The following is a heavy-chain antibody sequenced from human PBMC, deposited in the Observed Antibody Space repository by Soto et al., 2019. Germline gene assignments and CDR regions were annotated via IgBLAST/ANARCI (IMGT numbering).Heavy chain of an antibody. V-gene: IGHV3-48*01. D-gene: IGHD1-26*01. CDR2: INSGSTSV. CDR3: TSSASPDAY. Sequence: EVQLVESGGGLVQPGGSLRLSCVASGFDFNSYSMNWVRKAPGKGLEWISYINSGSTSVFYADSVKGRFPISRDNAKNSLYLQMNSLRAEDTAVYYCTSSASPDAYWGQGTLVTVSS. CDR1: GFDFNSYS. J-gene: IGHJ4*02.